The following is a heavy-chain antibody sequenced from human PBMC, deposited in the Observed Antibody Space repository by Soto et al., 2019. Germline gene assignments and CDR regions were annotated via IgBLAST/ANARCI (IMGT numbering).Heavy chain of an antibody. V-gene: IGHV1-3*04. CDR2: IDTHSGDT. CDR3: ARDKMRFFLGTPRFNWFDP. J-gene: IGHJ5*02. CDR1: GYTFNEYG. D-gene: IGHD3-3*01. Sequence: ASVKVSCKSSGYTFNEYGIHWVRQAPGQRXEWMGWIDTHSGDTRYSQRFQDRLTLTRETSANTVYMNLGSLRPEDTAVYFCARDKMRFFLGTPRFNWFDPWGQGSLVTVYS.